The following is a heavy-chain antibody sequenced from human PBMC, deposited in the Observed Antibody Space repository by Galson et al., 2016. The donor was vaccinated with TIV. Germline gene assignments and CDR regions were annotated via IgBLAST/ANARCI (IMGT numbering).Heavy chain of an antibody. CDR3: AKEPGTNPSNYYGVDG. V-gene: IGHV3-23*01. J-gene: IGHJ6*02. CDR1: GVTFSSYA. D-gene: IGHD3-10*01. Sequence: SLRLSCAASGVTFSSYAMSWVRQAPGKGLEWVSSISGSGGNTYYQNSLKGRSTTSRDNSKNTLYLQINSLRAEDTAIYYCAKEPGTNPSNYYGVDGWGQGTTVTVSS. CDR2: ISGSGGNT.